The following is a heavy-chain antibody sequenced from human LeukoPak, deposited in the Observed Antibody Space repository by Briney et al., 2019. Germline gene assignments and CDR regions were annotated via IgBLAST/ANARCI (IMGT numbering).Heavy chain of an antibody. CDR2: INHSGST. CDR3: ARVSPGVLVGAIDY. D-gene: IGHD1-26*01. J-gene: IGHJ4*02. CDR1: GGSFSGYY. Sequence: PSETLSLTCAVYGGSFSGYYWSWIRQPPGKGLEWIGEINHSGSTNYNPSLKSRVTISVDTSKNQFSLKLSSVTAADTAVYYCARVSPGVLVGAIDYWGQGTLVTVSS. V-gene: IGHV4-34*01.